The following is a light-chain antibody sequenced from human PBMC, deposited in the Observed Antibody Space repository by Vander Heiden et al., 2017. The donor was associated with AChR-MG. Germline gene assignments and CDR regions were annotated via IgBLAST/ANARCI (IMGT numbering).Light chain of an antibody. CDR1: SSNIGNNY. CDR2: DNN. J-gene: IGLJ1*01. Sequence: QSVLTQPPSVSAAPGQKVTISCSGSSSNIGNNYVSWYQQLPGTAPKLRSYDNNKRPSGIPDRFSGSKSGTSATLGITGLQTGDEADYDCGTWDSSLSAGVFGTGTKVTVL. CDR3: GTWDSSLSAGV. V-gene: IGLV1-51*01.